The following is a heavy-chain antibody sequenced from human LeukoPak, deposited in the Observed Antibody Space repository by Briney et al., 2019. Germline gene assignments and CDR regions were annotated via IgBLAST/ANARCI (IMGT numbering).Heavy chain of an antibody. Sequence: GGSLSLSCAASGFTVSSNYMSWVRQAPGKGLEWVSVIYSGGSTYYADSLKGRVTISRDNPKNTLYLQMNSLRAEDTAVYYCARYSSRLYTSDYWGQGTLVTVFS. CDR1: GFTVSSNY. J-gene: IGHJ4*02. D-gene: IGHD6-13*01. V-gene: IGHV3-53*01. CDR3: ARYSSRLYTSDY. CDR2: IYSGGST.